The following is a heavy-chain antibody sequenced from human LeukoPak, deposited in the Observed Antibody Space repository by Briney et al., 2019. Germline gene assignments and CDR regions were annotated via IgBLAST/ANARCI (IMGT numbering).Heavy chain of an antibody. CDR2: IYYSGST. V-gene: IGHV4-59*01. D-gene: IGHD3-3*01. Sequence: PSETLSLTCTVSGGSISSYYWSWIRQPPGKGLEWIGYIYYSGSTNYNPSLKSRVTISVDTSKNQFSLKLSSVTAADTAVYYCARGGITIPQDVWGTGTTVTVSS. CDR3: ARGGITIPQDV. CDR1: GGSISSYY. J-gene: IGHJ6*04.